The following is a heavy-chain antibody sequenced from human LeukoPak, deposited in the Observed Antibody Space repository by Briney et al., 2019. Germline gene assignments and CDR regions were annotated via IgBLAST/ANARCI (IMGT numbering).Heavy chain of an antibody. CDR1: GFTFSTYA. J-gene: IGHJ4*02. CDR2: ITDSGGVT. V-gene: IGHV3-23*01. D-gene: IGHD2-15*01. Sequence: PGGSLRLSCAASGFTFSTYAMSWVRQAPGKGLEWVSHITDSGGVTYYADSVKGRFTISRDNSKNTLYLQMSSLRADDTALYYCAKNHEDYWGQGTLVTVSS. CDR3: AKNHEDY.